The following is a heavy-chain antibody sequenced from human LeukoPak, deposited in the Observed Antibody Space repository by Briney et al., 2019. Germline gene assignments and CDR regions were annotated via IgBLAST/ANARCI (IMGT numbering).Heavy chain of an antibody. Sequence: GGSLRLSCAASGFTFDDYGMSWVRQAPGKGLEWVSGINWNGGSTGYADSVKGRFTISRDNAKSSLYLQMNSLRAEGTALYYCARGGWFGELLFDYWGQGTLVTVSS. V-gene: IGHV3-20*04. CDR3: ARGGWFGELLFDY. CDR1: GFTFDDYG. J-gene: IGHJ4*02. D-gene: IGHD3-10*01. CDR2: INWNGGST.